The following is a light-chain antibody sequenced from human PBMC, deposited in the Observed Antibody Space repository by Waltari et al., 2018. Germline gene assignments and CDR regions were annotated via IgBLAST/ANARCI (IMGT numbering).Light chain of an antibody. J-gene: IGKJ1*01. V-gene: IGKV3-20*01. Sequence: ENVLTPSPGTLSLSPGERATLSCRASQSVSSSYLAWHQQKRGQAPRLLIYGASTRATGIPDRFSGSGSGTDFTLTISRLEPEDFAVYYCQQYGSSPRTFGQGTKVEIK. CDR3: QQYGSSPRT. CDR2: GAS. CDR1: QSVSSSY.